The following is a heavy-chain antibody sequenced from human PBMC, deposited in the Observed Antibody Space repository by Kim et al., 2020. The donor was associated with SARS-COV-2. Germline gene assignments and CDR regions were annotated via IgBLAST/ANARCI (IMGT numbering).Heavy chain of an antibody. D-gene: IGHD5-18*01. Sequence: SVKVSCKASGGTFSSYAISWVRQAPGQGLEWMGGIIPIFGTANYAQKFQGRVTITADESTSTAYMELSSLRSEDTGVYYCARAAIGGYSYGYHYYYMDVWGKGTTVTVSS. CDR1: GGTFSSYA. CDR2: IIPIFGTA. J-gene: IGHJ6*03. V-gene: IGHV1-69*13. CDR3: ARAAIGGYSYGYHYYYMDV.